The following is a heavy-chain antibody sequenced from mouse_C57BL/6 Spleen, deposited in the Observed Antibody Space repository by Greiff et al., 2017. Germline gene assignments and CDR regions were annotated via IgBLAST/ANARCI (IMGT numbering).Heavy chain of an antibody. J-gene: IGHJ4*01. CDR3: ARDYGSVYAMDY. D-gene: IGHD1-1*01. CDR1: GYAFTNYL. Sequence: QVQLQPSGAELVRPGTSVKVSCKASGYAFTNYLIEWVKQRPGQGLEWIGVINPGSGGTNYNEKFKGKATLTADKSSSTAYMQLSSLTSEDSAVYFCARDYGSVYAMDYWGQGTSVTVSS. CDR2: INPGSGGT. V-gene: IGHV1-54*01.